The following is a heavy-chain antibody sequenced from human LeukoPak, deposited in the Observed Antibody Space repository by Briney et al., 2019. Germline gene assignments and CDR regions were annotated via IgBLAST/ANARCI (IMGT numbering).Heavy chain of an antibody. CDR1: GYTFTSYG. D-gene: IGHD4-17*01. Sequence: SVKVSCKASGYTFTSYGISWVRQAPGQGLEWMGRIIPILGIANYAQKFQGRVTMTEDTSTDTAYMELSSLRSEDTAVYYCATDSTDYGDYQPWGQGTLVTVSS. CDR3: ATDSTDYGDYQP. J-gene: IGHJ5*02. CDR2: IIPILGIA. V-gene: IGHV1-69*04.